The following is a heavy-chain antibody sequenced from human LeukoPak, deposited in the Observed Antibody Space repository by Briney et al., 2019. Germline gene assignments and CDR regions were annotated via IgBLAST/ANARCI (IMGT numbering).Heavy chain of an antibody. Sequence: PSETLSLTCAVSGGSISSSNWWSWVRQPPGKGLEWIGEIYHSGSTNYNPSLKSRVTISVDTSKNQFSLKLSSVTAADTAVYYCARKVTMVRGVMAWFDPWGQGTLVTVSS. D-gene: IGHD3-10*01. CDR3: ARKVTMVRGVMAWFDP. V-gene: IGHV4-4*02. CDR2: IYHSGST. CDR1: GGSISSSNW. J-gene: IGHJ5*02.